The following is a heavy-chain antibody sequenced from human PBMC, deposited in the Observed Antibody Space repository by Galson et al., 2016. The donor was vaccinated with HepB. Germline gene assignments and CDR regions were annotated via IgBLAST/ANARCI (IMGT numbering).Heavy chain of an antibody. CDR2: ISGSGGST. CDR1: GLTFSSYA. V-gene: IGHV3-23*01. CDR3: AKDIQMGVPAAFDY. Sequence: SLRLSCAASGLTFSSYAMSWVRQAPGKGLEWVSAISGSGGSTYYADSVKGRFTISRGNSKNTLYLQMNSLRAEDTAVYYCAKDIQMGVPAAFDYWGQGTLVTVSS. D-gene: IGHD2-2*01. J-gene: IGHJ4*02.